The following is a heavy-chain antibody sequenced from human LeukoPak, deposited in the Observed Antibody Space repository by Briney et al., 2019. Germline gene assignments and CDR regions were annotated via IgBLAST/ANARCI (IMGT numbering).Heavy chain of an antibody. CDR2: TYNRHKRYN. D-gene: IGHD6-13*01. Sequence: SQTLTLTCNISGDSVYSNSAAWNWLRQSPSIDLICLRRTYNRHKRYNDYAVSVKSRITTNPDTSKNQFSLQLNSVTPEDTAVYYCARDQQQLVPDYYYYGMDVWGQGTTVTVSS. J-gene: IGHJ6*02. V-gene: IGHV6-1*01. CDR3: ARDQQQLVPDYYYYGMDV. CDR1: GDSVYSNSAA.